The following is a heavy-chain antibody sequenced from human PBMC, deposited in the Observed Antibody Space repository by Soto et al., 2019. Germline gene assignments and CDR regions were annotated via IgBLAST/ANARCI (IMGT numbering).Heavy chain of an antibody. V-gene: IGHV3-7*01. CDR3: ARPYGSGSYPLDYFDY. CDR2: IKQDGSEK. J-gene: IGHJ4*02. CDR1: AFTFSSSW. D-gene: IGHD3-10*01. Sequence: EVQLVESGGSLVQPGGSLRLSCAASAFTFSSSWMSWVRQAPGKGLEWVANIKQDGSEKYYVDSVKGRFTISRDNAKNSLYLQMNSLRAEDTAVYYCARPYGSGSYPLDYFDYWGQGTLVTVSS.